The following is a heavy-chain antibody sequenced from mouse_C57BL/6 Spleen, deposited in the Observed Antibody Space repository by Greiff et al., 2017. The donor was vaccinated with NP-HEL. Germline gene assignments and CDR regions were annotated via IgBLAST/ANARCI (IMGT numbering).Heavy chain of an antibody. V-gene: IGHV5-17*01. CDR3: ARSMDY. CDR2: ISSGSSTI. CDR1: GFTFSDYG. J-gene: IGHJ4*01. Sequence: EVKLMESGGGLVKPGGSLKLSCAASGFTFSDYGIHWVRQAPEKGLEWVAYISSGSSTIYYADTVKGRFTISRDNAKNTLFLQMTSLRSEDTAMYYCARSMDYWGQGTSVTVSS.